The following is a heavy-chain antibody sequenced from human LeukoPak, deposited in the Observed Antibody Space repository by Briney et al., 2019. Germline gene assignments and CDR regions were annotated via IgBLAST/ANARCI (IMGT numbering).Heavy chain of an antibody. CDR3: ARDLSTLNFDY. V-gene: IGHV3-21*01. CDR1: GFTFGSYT. J-gene: IGHJ4*02. Sequence: GGSLRLSCAASGFTFGSYTMNWVRQAPGKGLEWVSSISSSSGHKFYADSVKGRFTISRDNAKNSLYLQMNSLRAEDTAVYYCARDLSTLNFDYWGQGTLVTVSS. CDR2: ISSSSGHK.